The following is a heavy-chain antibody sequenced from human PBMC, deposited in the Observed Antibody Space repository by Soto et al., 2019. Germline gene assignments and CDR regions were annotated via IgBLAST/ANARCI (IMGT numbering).Heavy chain of an antibody. D-gene: IGHD3-22*01. CDR3: ARAPKYYYDSSGYYYGLDY. CDR1: GGTFSSYA. J-gene: IGHJ4*02. V-gene: IGHV1-69*13. CDR2: IIPIFGTA. Sequence: SVKVSCKASGGTFSSYAISWVRQAPGQGLEWMGGIIPIFGTANYAQKFQGRVTITADESTSTAYMELSSLRSEDTAVYYCARAPKYYYDSSGYYYGLDYWGQGTLVTVSS.